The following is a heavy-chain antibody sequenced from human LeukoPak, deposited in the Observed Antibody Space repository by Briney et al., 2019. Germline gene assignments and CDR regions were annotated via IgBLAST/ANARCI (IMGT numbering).Heavy chain of an antibody. D-gene: IGHD6-19*01. J-gene: IGHJ4*02. CDR1: GFTFSGFG. Sequence: GRSLRLSCSASGFTFSGFGMHWVRQAPGKGLEWVAVIWYDGSEEYYADSVKGRFTISRDNSKNTLYLQMNSLRAEDTAVYYCASIDRGSGWYGYYFDYWGQGTLVTVSS. CDR2: IWYDGSEE. CDR3: ASIDRGSGWYGYYFDY. V-gene: IGHV3-33*01.